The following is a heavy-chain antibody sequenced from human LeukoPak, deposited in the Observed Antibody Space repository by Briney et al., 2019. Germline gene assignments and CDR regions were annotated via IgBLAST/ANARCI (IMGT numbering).Heavy chain of an antibody. CDR3: ARALTYYDFWSGSGQMDY. D-gene: IGHD3-3*01. CDR1: GFTVSINY. CDR2: IYSGGST. Sequence: GGSLRLSCAASGFTVSINYMSWVRQAPGKGLEWVSVIYSGGSTYYADSVKGRFTISRDNSKNTLYLQMNSLRAEDTAVYYCARALTYYDFWSGSGQMDYWGQGTLVTVSS. V-gene: IGHV3-66*01. J-gene: IGHJ4*02.